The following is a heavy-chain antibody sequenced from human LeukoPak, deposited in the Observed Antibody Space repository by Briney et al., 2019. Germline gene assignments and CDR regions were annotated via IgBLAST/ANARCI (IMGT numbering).Heavy chain of an antibody. V-gene: IGHV6-1*01. CDR3: AGGYAFDV. CDR2: TYYRSQWYN. CDR1: GDSVSNNKGA. Sequence: SQTLSLTCAISGDSVSNNKGAWNCLTPSPSRGLEWVGRTYYRSQWYNDYSRSVMSRISVDRDTSKNPFSLHLSSVTRDDAAVYYCAGGYAFDVWGQGAMVTVSS. J-gene: IGHJ3*01.